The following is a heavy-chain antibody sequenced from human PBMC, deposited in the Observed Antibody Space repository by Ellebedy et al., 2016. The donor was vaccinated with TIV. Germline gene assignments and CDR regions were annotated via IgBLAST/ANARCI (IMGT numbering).Heavy chain of an antibody. V-gene: IGHV4-59*01. Sequence: MPGGSLRLSCTVSGGSISGYYWGWIRQPPGKGLEWIGYVYFSGGTNSNPSLKSRVTISVDTSNNLFSLTLDSVTAADTAVYYCARFVAAHGYDYWGQGTLVTVSS. D-gene: IGHD6-25*01. J-gene: IGHJ4*02. CDR3: ARFVAAHGYDY. CDR2: VYFSGGT. CDR1: GGSISGYY.